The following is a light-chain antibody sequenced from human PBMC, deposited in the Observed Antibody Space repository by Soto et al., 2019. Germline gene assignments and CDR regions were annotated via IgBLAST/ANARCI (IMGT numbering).Light chain of an antibody. CDR3: QQYNSYSSWT. CDR1: QSISSW. CDR2: DAS. V-gene: IGKV1-5*01. J-gene: IGKJ1*01. Sequence: DIQMTQSPSTLSASVGDRVTITCRASQSISSWLAWYQQKPGKAPKLLIYDASSLESGVPSRFSGSASGTEFTLTISSLQPDDFATYDCQQYNSYSSWTFGQGTKVEIK.